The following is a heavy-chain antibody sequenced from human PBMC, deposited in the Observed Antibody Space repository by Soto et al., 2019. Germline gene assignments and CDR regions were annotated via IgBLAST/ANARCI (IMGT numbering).Heavy chain of an antibody. J-gene: IGHJ6*02. CDR1: GGSISSGGYY. Sequence: PSETLSLTCTVSGGSISSGGYYWSWIRQHPGKGLEWIGYIYYSGSTYYNPSLRSRVTISVDTSKNQFSLKLSSVTAADTAVYYCARVKGVLGYYYYGMDVWGQGTPVPVSS. CDR2: IYYSGST. V-gene: IGHV4-31*03. CDR3: ARVKGVLGYYYYGMDV. D-gene: IGHD3-16*01.